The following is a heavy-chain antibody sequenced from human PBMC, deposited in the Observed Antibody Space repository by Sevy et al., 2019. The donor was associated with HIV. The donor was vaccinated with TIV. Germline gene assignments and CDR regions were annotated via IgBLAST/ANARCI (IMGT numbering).Heavy chain of an antibody. CDR1: GFTFSSYS. D-gene: IGHD2-2*03. Sequence: GGSLRLSCAASGFTFSSYSMNWVRQAPGKGLEWVSYISSSSSTIYYADSVKGRFTISRDNAKNSLYLQMNSLRAEDTAVYYCASLDIVVVPAAEASYYYYGMDVWGQGTTVTVSS. CDR2: ISSSSSTI. V-gene: IGHV3-48*01. J-gene: IGHJ6*02. CDR3: ASLDIVVVPAAEASYYYYGMDV.